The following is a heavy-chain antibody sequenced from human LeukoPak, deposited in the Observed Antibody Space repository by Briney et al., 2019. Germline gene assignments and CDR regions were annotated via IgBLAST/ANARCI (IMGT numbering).Heavy chain of an antibody. CDR3: ARSIPAGNRR. V-gene: IGHV3-48*04. CDR1: GFTFSRNG. D-gene: IGHD2-2*01. CDR2: ISSSGSTI. J-gene: IGHJ4*02. Sequence: PGGSLRLSCTTSGFTFSRNGMHWVRQAPGKGLEWVSYISSSGSTIDYADSVKGRFTISRDNAKNSLYLQMNSLRAEDTAVYYCARSIPAGNRRWGQGTLVTVSS.